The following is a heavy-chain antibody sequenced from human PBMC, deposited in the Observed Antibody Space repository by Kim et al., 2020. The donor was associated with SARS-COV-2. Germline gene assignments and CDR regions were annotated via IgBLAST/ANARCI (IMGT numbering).Heavy chain of an antibody. J-gene: IGHJ4*02. CDR1: GFTFSNYA. V-gene: IGHV3-23*01. CDR2: ISGSGSNT. D-gene: IGHD6-13*01. CDR3: SRDQRAGSDWYVVFDN. Sequence: VGSLRLSCAASGFTFSNYAMSWVRQAPGKGLEWVSAISGSGSNTYYADSVKGRFTISRDISKNTLYLQMNSLRAEDTALYYCSRDQRAGSDWYVVFDNWGQGTLGTVSS.